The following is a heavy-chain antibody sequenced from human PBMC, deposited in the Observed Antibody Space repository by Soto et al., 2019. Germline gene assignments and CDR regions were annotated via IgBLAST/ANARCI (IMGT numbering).Heavy chain of an antibody. CDR2: IWYDGSNK. Sequence: SLRLSCAASGFTLSSYGMHWVRQAPGKGLEWVAVIWYDGSNKYYADSVKGRFTISRDNSKNTLYLQMNSLRAEDTAVYYCAREGVEQLGYYYYYYGMDVWGQGTTVTVSS. CDR1: GFTLSSYG. V-gene: IGHV3-33*01. CDR3: AREGVEQLGYYYYYYGMDV. J-gene: IGHJ6*02. D-gene: IGHD6-6*01.